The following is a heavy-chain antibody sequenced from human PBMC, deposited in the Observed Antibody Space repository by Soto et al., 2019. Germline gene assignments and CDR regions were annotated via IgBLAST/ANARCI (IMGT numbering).Heavy chain of an antibody. CDR1: GGTFSIYA. CDR2: IIPIFGTA. D-gene: IGHD6-6*01. V-gene: IGHV1-69*13. CDR3: ARDLSIAARPVAFDI. J-gene: IGHJ3*02. Sequence: SVKVSCKASGGTFSIYAISCVLQSPLQWLDWMGGIIPIFGTANYAQKFQGRVTITADESTSTAYMELSSLRSEDTAVYYCARDLSIAARPVAFDIWGQGTMVTVSS.